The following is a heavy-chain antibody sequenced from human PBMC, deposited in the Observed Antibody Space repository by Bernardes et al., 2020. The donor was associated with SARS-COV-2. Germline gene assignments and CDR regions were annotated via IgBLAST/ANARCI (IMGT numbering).Heavy chain of an antibody. CDR2: ISGSGGST. V-gene: IGHV3-23*01. D-gene: IGHD3-10*01. Sequence: GGSLRLSCAASGFTFSSYAMSWVRQAPGKGLEWVSGISGSGGSTFYADSVKGRFTISRDNSKNTLYLQMNSLRAEDTAVYYCAKNTNYYSSGSSDHWGQGTLVPVSS. CDR3: AKNTNYYSSGSSDH. CDR1: GFTFSSYA. J-gene: IGHJ5*02.